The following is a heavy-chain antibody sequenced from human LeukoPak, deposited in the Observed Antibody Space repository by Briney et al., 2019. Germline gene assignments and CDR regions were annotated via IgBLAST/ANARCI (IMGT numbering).Heavy chain of an antibody. J-gene: IGHJ4*02. CDR1: GFTVSNFY. CDR2: IYKDDST. Sequence: GGSLRLSCAASGFTVSNFYMSWVRQAPEKGLEWVSLIYKDDSTCYADSVKGRFTISRDNSKNMLYLQMNNLRAEDMAVYYCARAAYDSSGYTANHDYWGQGTLVTVSS. D-gene: IGHD3-22*01. CDR3: ARAAYDSSGYTANHDY. V-gene: IGHV3-53*01.